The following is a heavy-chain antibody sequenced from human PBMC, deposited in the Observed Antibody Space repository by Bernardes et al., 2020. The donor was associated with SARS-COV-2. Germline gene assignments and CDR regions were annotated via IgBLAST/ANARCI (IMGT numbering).Heavy chain of an antibody. CDR2: IIPILGIA. Sequence: SVKVSCKASGGTFSSYAISWVRQAPGQGLEWMGRIIPILGIANYAQKFQGRVTITADKSTSTAYMELSSLRSEDTAVYYCARAGGYSYGYGDYWGQGTLVTVSS. V-gene: IGHV1-69*04. D-gene: IGHD5-18*01. CDR1: GGTFSSYA. J-gene: IGHJ4*02. CDR3: ARAGGYSYGYGDY.